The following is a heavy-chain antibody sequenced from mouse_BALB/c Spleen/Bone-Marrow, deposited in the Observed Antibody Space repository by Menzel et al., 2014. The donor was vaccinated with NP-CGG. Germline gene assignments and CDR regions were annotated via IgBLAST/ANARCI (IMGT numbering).Heavy chain of an antibody. D-gene: IGHD2-4*01. CDR2: INSNGGST. Sequence: EVKLVESGGGLVKLGGSLKLSCAASGFTFSSYYMSWVRQTPEKRLELVAAINSNGGSTYYPDTVKGRFTISRDNAKNTLYLQMSSLKSGDTALYYCARREYDYDVFAYWGQGTLVTVSA. CDR1: GFTFSSYY. CDR3: ARREYDYDVFAY. V-gene: IGHV5-6-2*01. J-gene: IGHJ3*01.